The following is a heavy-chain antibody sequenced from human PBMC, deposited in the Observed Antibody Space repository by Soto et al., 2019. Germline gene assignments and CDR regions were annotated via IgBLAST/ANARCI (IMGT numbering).Heavy chain of an antibody. CDR2: FDPEDGET. Sequence: ASVKVSCKVSGYTLTELSMHWVRQAPGKGLEWMGGFDPEDGETIYAQKFQGRVTMTEDTSTDTAYMELSSLRSEDTAVYYCATVNGPLVVVPAAIQNWFDPWGQGTLVTVSS. V-gene: IGHV1-24*01. CDR3: ATVNGPLVVVPAAIQNWFDP. CDR1: GYTLTELS. J-gene: IGHJ5*02. D-gene: IGHD2-2*01.